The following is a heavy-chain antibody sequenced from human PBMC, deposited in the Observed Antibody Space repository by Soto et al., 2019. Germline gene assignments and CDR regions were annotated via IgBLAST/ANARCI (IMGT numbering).Heavy chain of an antibody. Sequence: GGSLRLSCAASGFDFRRFGMHWVRQAPGKGLEWVALISYVGTTTYYSESVGGRFTISRDNSMDTLFLEANNLEPEDTAVYYCARAVLCQNVTCSEFAYHGLDVWGQGTTVTVSS. CDR3: ARAVLCQNVTCSEFAYHGLDV. CDR1: GFDFRRFG. D-gene: IGHD2-8*01. J-gene: IGHJ6*02. CDR2: ISYVGTTT. V-gene: IGHV3-30*03.